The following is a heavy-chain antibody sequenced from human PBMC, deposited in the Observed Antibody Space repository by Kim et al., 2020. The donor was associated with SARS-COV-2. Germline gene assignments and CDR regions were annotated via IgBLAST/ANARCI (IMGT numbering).Heavy chain of an antibody. CDR2: ISGSGGIT. CDR3: AKGAKINLGSAFDI. J-gene: IGHJ3*02. D-gene: IGHD3-16*01. V-gene: IGHV3-23*01. Sequence: GGSLRLSCAASGFTFSNYAMSWVRQAPGKGLEWVSTISGSGGITYYADSVKGRFTISRDNSKNTVYLQMNSLRAEDTAVYYCAKGAKINLGSAFDIWGQGTMATVSS. CDR1: GFTFSNYA.